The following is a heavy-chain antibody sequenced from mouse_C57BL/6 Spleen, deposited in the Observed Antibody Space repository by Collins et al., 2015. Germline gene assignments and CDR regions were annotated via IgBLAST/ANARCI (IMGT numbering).Heavy chain of an antibody. Sequence: DSSTINYAPSLKDKFIISRDNAKNTLYLQMSKVRSEDTALYYCARHAYYSNAWFAYWGQGTLVTVSA. D-gene: IGHD2-5*01. CDR3: ARHAYYSNAWFAY. CDR2: DSSTI. V-gene: IGHV4-1*01. J-gene: IGHJ3*01.